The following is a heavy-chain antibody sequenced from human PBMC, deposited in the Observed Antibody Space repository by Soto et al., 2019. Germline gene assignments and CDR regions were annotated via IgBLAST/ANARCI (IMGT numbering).Heavy chain of an antibody. CDR3: ASSTQTSDYYDSMGLDY. CDR1: GGSFSGYY. Sequence: SETLSLTCAVYGGSFSGYYWSWIRQPPGKGLEWIGEINHSGSTNYNPSLKSRVTISVDTSKNQFSLKLSSVTAADTAVYYCASSTQTSDYYDSMGLDYWGQGTLVTVSS. J-gene: IGHJ4*02. CDR2: INHSGST. D-gene: IGHD3-22*01. V-gene: IGHV4-34*01.